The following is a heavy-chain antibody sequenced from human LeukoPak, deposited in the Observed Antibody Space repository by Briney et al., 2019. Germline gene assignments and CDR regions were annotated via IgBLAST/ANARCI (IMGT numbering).Heavy chain of an antibody. D-gene: IGHD3-3*01. CDR1: GGSISSYY. V-gene: IGHV4-59*05. J-gene: IGHJ5*02. CDR3: ASGFGVVSNWFDP. CDR2: IYYSGST. Sequence: PSETLSLTCSVSGGSISSYYWSWIRQPPGKGLEWIGSIYYSGSTYYNPSLKSRVTISVDTSKNQFSLKLSSVTAADTAVYYCASGFGVVSNWFDPWGQGTLVTVSS.